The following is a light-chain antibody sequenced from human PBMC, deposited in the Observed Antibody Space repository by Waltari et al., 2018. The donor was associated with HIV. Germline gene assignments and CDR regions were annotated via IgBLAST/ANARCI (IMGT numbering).Light chain of an antibody. CDR2: WAS. CDR1: RTILYSSDNRNY. CDR3: QQYFRIPPT. Sequence: DIVMTQSPDSLPVSLGERATINCTSSRTILYSSDNRNYLAWYQQKPRQPPKLLISWASTWESGVPDRFSGSGSGTDFTLTITRLQAEDVALYHCQQYFRIPPTFGGGTKVEIK. J-gene: IGKJ4*01. V-gene: IGKV4-1*01.